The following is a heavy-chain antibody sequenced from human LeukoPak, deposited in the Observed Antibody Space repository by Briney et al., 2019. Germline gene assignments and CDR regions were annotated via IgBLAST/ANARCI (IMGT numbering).Heavy chain of an antibody. V-gene: IGHV3-74*01. CDR3: ARGAIAGANFDY. D-gene: IGHD1-26*01. CDR2: ITTDGSGT. Sequence: PGGSLRLSCADSGFTFGRYWMHWVRQAPGKGLVWVSHITTDGSGTSYADSVKGRFTISRDNAKNTLYLQMNSLRAEDTAVYYCARGAIAGANFDYWGQGTPVAVSS. J-gene: IGHJ4*02. CDR1: GFTFGRYW.